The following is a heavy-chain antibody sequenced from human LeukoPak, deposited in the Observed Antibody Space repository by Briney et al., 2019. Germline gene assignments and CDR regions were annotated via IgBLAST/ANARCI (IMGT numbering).Heavy chain of an antibody. Sequence: GGSLRLSCAASGFTFSSYAMSWVRQAPGKGLEWVSAISGSGGSTYYPDSGNGRFTISRENSKKTVYLQMNSLRAEDTAVYYCAYPRSSATISDYWGQRTLVTVSS. D-gene: IGHD5-12*01. V-gene: IGHV3-23*01. J-gene: IGHJ4*02. CDR1: GFTFSSYA. CDR3: AYPRSSATISDY. CDR2: ISGSGGST.